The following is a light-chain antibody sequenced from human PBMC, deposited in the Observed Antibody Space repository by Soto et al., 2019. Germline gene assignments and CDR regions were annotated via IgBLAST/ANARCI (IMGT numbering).Light chain of an antibody. J-gene: IGLJ1*01. CDR3: SSFTSTSTLV. CDR2: EVS. Sequence: QSVLTQPASVSGSPGQSITISCTGTSSDVGRYDYVSWYQQHPGKAPKLMIYEVSNRPSGVSNRFSGSKSGNTASLTISGLQAEDETDYYCSSFTSTSTLVFGTGTKSPS. V-gene: IGLV2-14*01. CDR1: SSDVGRYDY.